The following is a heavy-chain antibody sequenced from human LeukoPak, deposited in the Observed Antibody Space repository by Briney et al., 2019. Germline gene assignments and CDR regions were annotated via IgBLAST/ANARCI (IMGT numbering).Heavy chain of an antibody. CDR1: GFTFSSYA. V-gene: IGHV3-7*01. J-gene: IGHJ4*02. CDR2: IKQDGSEK. CDR3: ARADTFGGVIVFDY. Sequence: GGSLRLSCAASGFTFSSYAMSWVRQAPGKGLEWVANIKQDGSEKYYVDSVKGRFTISRDNAKNSLYLQMNSLRAEDTAVYYCARADTFGGVIVFDYWGQGTLVTVSS. D-gene: IGHD3-16*02.